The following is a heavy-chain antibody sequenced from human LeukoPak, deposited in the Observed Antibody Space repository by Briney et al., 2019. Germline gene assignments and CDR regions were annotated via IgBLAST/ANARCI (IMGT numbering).Heavy chain of an antibody. CDR1: GGSFSGYY. Sequence: SETLSLTCAVYGGSFSGYYWSWIRQPPGKGLEWIGEINHSGSTNYNPSLKSRVTISVDTSKNQFSLRLSSVTAADTAVYYCARPRRGRGFDYWGQGTLVTVSS. CDR2: INHSGST. V-gene: IGHV4-34*01. J-gene: IGHJ4*02. CDR3: ARPRRGRGFDY. D-gene: IGHD3-10*01.